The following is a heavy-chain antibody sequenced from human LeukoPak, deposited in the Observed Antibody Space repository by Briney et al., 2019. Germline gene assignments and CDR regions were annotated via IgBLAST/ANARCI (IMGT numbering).Heavy chain of an antibody. CDR3: ARGKELYFRTDYFDY. V-gene: IGHV4-34*01. D-gene: IGHD2-15*01. Sequence: GSLRLSCGASGFTFRDYWMSWIRQPPGKGLEWIGEINHSGSTNYNPSLKSRVTISVDTSKNQFSLKLSSVTAADTAVYYCARGKELYFRTDYFDYWGQGTLVTVSS. CDR1: GFTFRDYW. J-gene: IGHJ4*02. CDR2: INHSGST.